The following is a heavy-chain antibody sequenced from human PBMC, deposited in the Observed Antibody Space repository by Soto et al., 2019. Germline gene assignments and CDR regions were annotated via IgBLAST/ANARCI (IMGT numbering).Heavy chain of an antibody. Sequence: PWGSLRLSCAASGFPFGSHAMSWVRQAPGKGLEWVSLVSGNGGTTNYADSVKGRFTISRDNSQKTLYLQMNSLRAEDTAIYYCAKGKAHTLFGVDTLFDYWGQGTLVTVSS. D-gene: IGHD3-3*01. CDR1: GFPFGSHA. J-gene: IGHJ4*02. CDR3: AKGKAHTLFGVDTLFDY. CDR2: VSGNGGTT. V-gene: IGHV3-23*01.